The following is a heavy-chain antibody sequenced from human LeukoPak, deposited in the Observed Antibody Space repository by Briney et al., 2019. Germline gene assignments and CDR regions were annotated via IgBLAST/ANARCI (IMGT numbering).Heavy chain of an antibody. CDR2: IYYSGST. J-gene: IGHJ4*02. V-gene: IGHV4-59*05. Sequence: SETLSLTCTVSGGSFRTYYWTWIRQPPGKGLEWIGSIYYSGSTYYKPSLKSRVTISVDTSKNQFSLKLSSVTAADTAVYYCARHEFTSSWSRSWIDYWGQGTLVTVSS. D-gene: IGHD6-13*01. CDR1: GGSFRTYY. CDR3: ARHEFTSSWSRSWIDY.